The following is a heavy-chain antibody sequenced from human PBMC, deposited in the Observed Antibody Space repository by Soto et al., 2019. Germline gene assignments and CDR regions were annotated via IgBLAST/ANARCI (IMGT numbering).Heavy chain of an antibody. Sequence: GASVKVSCKASGYTFTSYAMHWVRQAPGQRLEWMGWINAGNGNTKYSQKFQGRVTITRDTSASTAYMELSSLRSEDTAVYYCAGTFGGDLSDYYYYVMDVWGQGTTVIVS. D-gene: IGHD3-16*01. V-gene: IGHV1-3*01. CDR2: INAGNGNT. CDR3: AGTFGGDLSDYYYYVMDV. J-gene: IGHJ6*02. CDR1: GYTFTSYA.